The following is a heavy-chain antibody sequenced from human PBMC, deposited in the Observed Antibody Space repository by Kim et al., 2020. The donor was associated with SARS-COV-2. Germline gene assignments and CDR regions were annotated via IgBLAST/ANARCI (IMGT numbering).Heavy chain of an antibody. CDR2: ISYDGSNK. V-gene: IGHV3-30*18. CDR1: GFTFSSYG. J-gene: IGHJ3*02. D-gene: IGHD3-9*01. CDR3: AKDLGGHYDILLAHI. Sequence: GGSLRLSCAASGFTFSSYGMHWVRQAPGKGLEWVAVISYDGSNKYYADSVKGRFTISRDNSKNTLYLQMNSLRAEDTAVYYCAKDLGGHYDILLAHIWG.